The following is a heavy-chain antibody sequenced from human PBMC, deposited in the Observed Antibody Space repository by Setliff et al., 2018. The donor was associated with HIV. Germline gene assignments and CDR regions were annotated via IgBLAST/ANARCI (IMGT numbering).Heavy chain of an antibody. CDR3: ARTLAYHALDI. CDR2: IFTSGDT. CDR1: GVSISNYY. Sequence: PSETLSLTCTVSGVSISNYYWNWIRQPPGKGLEWIGYIFTSGDTNYNPSLRSRVTLSVDTSKNQVSLKLGSVTAADTAVYYCARTLAYHALDIWGQGTMVTVSS. D-gene: IGHD2-2*01. J-gene: IGHJ3*02. V-gene: IGHV4-4*09.